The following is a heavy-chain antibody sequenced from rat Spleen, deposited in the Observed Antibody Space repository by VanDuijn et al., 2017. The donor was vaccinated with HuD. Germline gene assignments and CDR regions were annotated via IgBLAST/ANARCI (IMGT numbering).Heavy chain of an antibody. Sequence: EVQLVESGGGLVQPGGSLKLSCAASGFTFSNYDMAWVRQAPTKGLEWVASISPSGGSTYYRDSVKGRFTISRDNAKSTLYLQMDSLRSEDTATYYCTTDTFYDGTYYPGGFDYWGQGVMVTVSS. J-gene: IGHJ2*01. CDR1: GFTFSNYD. V-gene: IGHV5S23*01. CDR2: ISPSGGST. D-gene: IGHD1-12*02. CDR3: TTDTFYDGTYYPGGFDY.